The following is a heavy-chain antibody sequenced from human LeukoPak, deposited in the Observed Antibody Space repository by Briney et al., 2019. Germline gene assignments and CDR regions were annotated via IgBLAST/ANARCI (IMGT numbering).Heavy chain of an antibody. CDR3: ARDGGSLYYYGMDV. V-gene: IGHV4-59*11. CDR2: IYYSGST. Sequence: KPSETLSLTCTVSGGSISSHYWSWIRQPPGKGLEWIGYIYYSGSTNYNPSLKSRVTISVDTSKNQFSLKLSSVTAADTAVYYCARDGGSLYYYGMDVWGQGTTVTVSS. J-gene: IGHJ6*02. D-gene: IGHD1-14*01. CDR1: GGSISSHY.